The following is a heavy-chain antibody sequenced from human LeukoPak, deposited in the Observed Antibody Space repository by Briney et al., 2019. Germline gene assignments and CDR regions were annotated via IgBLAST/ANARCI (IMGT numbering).Heavy chain of an antibody. D-gene: IGHD1-26*01. V-gene: IGHV4-38-2*02. Sequence: SETLSLTRTVSGYSISSGYYWGWIRQPPGKGLEWIGSIYHSGSTYYNPSLKSRVTISVDTSKNQFSLKLSSVTAADTAVYYCARVSVGATVSPFDYWGQGTLVTVSS. J-gene: IGHJ4*02. CDR2: IYHSGST. CDR3: ARVSVGATVSPFDY. CDR1: GYSISSGYY.